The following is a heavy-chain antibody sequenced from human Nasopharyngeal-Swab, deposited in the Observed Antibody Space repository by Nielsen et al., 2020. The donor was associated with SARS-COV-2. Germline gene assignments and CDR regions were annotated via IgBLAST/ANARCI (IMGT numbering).Heavy chain of an antibody. Sequence: GESLKISCAASGFTFSSYAINWVRQAPGKGLEWVSVIRGSGGSTYYADSVKGRFTTSRDNSKTTVHLQMDRLRVEDTAVYFCAKSKGYTSSWNDYWGQGTLVTVSS. D-gene: IGHD6-13*01. V-gene: IGHV3-23*01. CDR3: AKSKGYTSSWNDY. CDR2: IRGSGGST. J-gene: IGHJ4*02. CDR1: GFTFSSYA.